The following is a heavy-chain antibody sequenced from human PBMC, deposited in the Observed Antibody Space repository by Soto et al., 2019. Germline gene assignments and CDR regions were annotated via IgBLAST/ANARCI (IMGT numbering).Heavy chain of an antibody. Sequence: PGGSLRLSCAASGFTFSSYAMTWVRQAPGKGLVWVANINGDGSEGYYVDSVKGRFTVSRDNTKNSVYLQMNNLGVEDTAVYYCARDSSDWSRDYWGQGTLVTVSS. J-gene: IGHJ4*02. D-gene: IGHD6-19*01. CDR2: INGDGSEG. CDR3: ARDSSDWSRDY. V-gene: IGHV3-7*01. CDR1: GFTFSSYA.